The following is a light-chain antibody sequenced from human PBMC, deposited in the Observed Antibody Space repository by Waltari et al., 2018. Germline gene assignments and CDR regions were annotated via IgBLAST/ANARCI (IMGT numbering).Light chain of an antibody. J-gene: IGLJ3*02. CDR2: RND. CDR1: SSNIGDNV. Sequence: QSVLTQPPSASGTPGQRVTISCSGSSSNIGDNVVTWYQQLPGEAPKLLIYRNDRRPSGVPDRFTASKSGTSASLAISGLQSEDEADYYCAAWDDRMNGHWVFGGGTKVTVL. CDR3: AAWDDRMNGHWV. V-gene: IGLV1-44*01.